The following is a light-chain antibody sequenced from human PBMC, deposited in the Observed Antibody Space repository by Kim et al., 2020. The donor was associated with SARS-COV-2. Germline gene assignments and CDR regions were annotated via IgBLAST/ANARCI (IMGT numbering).Light chain of an antibody. CDR1: KLGDRY. CDR2: QDS. Sequence: SVSPGQTVSITCSGDKLGDRYACWYQQKPGQSPVLVIYQDSKRPSGIPERISGSNSGNTATLTISGTQAMDEADYYCQAWDSSTYVFGTGTKVTVL. J-gene: IGLJ1*01. CDR3: QAWDSSTYV. V-gene: IGLV3-1*01.